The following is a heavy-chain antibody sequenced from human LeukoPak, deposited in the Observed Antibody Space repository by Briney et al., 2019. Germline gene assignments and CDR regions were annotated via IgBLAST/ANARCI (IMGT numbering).Heavy chain of an antibody. Sequence: HPGGSLTLSCAASGFIVSSNYMSWVRQAPGKGLEWASVIHSGGRTYYADSVEGRFTIPRDNSKNTVHLQMNSLRAEDTAMYYCARGGTGTQDFDSWGQGTLVTVSS. CDR3: ARGGTGTQDFDS. D-gene: IGHD1-1*01. V-gene: IGHV3-53*01. CDR2: IHSGGRT. CDR1: GFIVSSNY. J-gene: IGHJ4*02.